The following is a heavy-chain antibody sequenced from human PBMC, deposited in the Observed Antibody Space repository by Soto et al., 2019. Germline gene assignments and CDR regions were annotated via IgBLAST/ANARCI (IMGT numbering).Heavy chain of an antibody. J-gene: IGHJ4*02. CDR2: IIPISGAA. CDR1: GGTFSNYV. V-gene: IGHV1-69*06. Sequence: QVQLVQSGAEVKKPGSSVKVSCKASGGTFSNYVVNWVRQAPGQGLEWMGRIIPISGAANYAQKFQGRVTITADKSTSKSYMELSSLRSEDTAVYYCARDMTRTVVPYFDFWGQGTLVTVSS. D-gene: IGHD1-7*01. CDR3: ARDMTRTVVPYFDF.